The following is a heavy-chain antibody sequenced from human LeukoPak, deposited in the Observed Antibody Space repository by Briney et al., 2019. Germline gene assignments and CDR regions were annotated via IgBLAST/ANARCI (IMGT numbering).Heavy chain of an antibody. CDR2: INPNSGGT. V-gene: IGHV1-2*02. CDR1: GYTFTSYG. J-gene: IGHJ4*02. Sequence: ASVKVSCKASGYTFTSYGISWVRQAPGQGLEWMGWINPNSGGTNYAQKFQGRVTMTRDTSISTAYMELSRLRSDDTAVYYCARNYDFWSGYYPSYWGQGTLVTVSS. D-gene: IGHD3-3*01. CDR3: ARNYDFWSGYYPSY.